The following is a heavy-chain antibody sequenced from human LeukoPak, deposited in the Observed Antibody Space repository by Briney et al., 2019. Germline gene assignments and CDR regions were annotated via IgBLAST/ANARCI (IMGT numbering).Heavy chain of an antibody. D-gene: IGHD3-16*01. Sequence: GGSLRLSCVASGFTFNSCTMNWVRQAPGKGPEWVSYISAGGTETYYADSVQGRFSVSRDSAKNSLYLQMNNLRAEDTGVYYCTKDLANWGHGTRVTVST. CDR3: TKDLAN. J-gene: IGHJ4*01. V-gene: IGHV3-48*01. CDR1: GFTFNSCT. CDR2: ISAGGTET.